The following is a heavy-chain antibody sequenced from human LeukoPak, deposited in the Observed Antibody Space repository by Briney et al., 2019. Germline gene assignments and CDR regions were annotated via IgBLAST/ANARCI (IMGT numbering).Heavy chain of an antibody. CDR3: ARGYYYDYSGPDFDY. V-gene: IGHV4-39*07. Sequence: SETLSLTCTVSGGSISSSSYHWGWIRQPPGKGLEWIGTIYYSGSTYYSPSLKSRVTISVDTSKNQFSLRLTSVTAADTAVYYCARGYYYDYSGPDFDYWGQGTLVTVSS. J-gene: IGHJ4*02. D-gene: IGHD3-22*01. CDR1: GGSISSSSYH. CDR2: IYYSGST.